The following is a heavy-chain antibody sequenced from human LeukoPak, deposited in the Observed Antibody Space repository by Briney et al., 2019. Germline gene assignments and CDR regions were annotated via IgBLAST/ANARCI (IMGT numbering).Heavy chain of an antibody. CDR1: GGSTSSGSYY. Sequence: PSQTLSLTCTVSGGSTSSGSYYWSWIRQPAGKGLEWIGRIYTSGSTNYNPSLKSRVTISVDTSKNQFSLKLSSVTAADTAVYYCARYCGGDCYSLYGMDVWGQGTTVTVSS. CDR2: IYTSGST. J-gene: IGHJ6*02. D-gene: IGHD2-21*02. CDR3: ARYCGGDCYSLYGMDV. V-gene: IGHV4-61*02.